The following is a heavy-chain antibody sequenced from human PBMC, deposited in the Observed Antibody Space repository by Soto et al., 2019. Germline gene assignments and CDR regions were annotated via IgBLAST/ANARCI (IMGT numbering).Heavy chain of an antibody. CDR2: IKSIGRGGTR. J-gene: IGHJ4*02. Sequence: PGGSLRLSCVASGFKFSDAWMSWVRQAPGKGPEWGGRIKSIGRGGTRDYAASVKGRVSISRDVSHSTLFLQMKSLTTAAPGVYFCCWCHPINYYFDIWGQGARGTFSA. CDR3: CWCHPINYYFDI. CDR1: GFKFSDAW. V-gene: IGHV3-15*01. D-gene: IGHD2-8*01.